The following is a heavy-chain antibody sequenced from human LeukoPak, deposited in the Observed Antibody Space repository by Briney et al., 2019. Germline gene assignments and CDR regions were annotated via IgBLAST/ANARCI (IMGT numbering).Heavy chain of an antibody. CDR1: GYTFTSYG. D-gene: IGHD3-16*01. V-gene: IGHV1-18*01. CDR2: ISPYNGDT. J-gene: IGHJ6*03. CDR3: ARAGDFDSYYMDV. Sequence: ASVKVSCKASGYTFTSYGVSWVRQAPGQGLEWMGWISPYNGDTNYVQKLQGRVTMTTDTSTSTAYMELRSLRSDGRAAYYCARAGDFDSYYMDVWGKGTTVTISS.